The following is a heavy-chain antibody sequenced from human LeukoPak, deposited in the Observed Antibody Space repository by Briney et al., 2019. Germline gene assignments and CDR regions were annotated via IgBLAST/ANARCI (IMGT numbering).Heavy chain of an antibody. CDR2: IKQDGSEK. CDR1: GFSFGSYW. V-gene: IGHV3-7*04. CDR3: ARDRPYDAFDI. Sequence: GGSLRLSCAASGFSFGSYWMSWVRQAPGKGLEWMANIKQDGSEKYYLDSVKGRFTISRDNAKNSLYLQMNSLRAEDTAVYYCARDRPYDAFDIWGQGTMVTVSS. D-gene: IGHD6-6*01. J-gene: IGHJ3*02.